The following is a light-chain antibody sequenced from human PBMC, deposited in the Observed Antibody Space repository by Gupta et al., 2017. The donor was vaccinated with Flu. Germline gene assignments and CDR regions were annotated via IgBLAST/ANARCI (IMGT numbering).Light chain of an antibody. J-gene: IGKJ1*01. Sequence: PATLSVSPGERVTLSCRASQSVSIDLAWYQQKPGQAPRLLIYSASKRATAIPARFSGSGFGTEFTLTISSLQSEDFAVYYCQQYNDWPRTFGQGTKVEIK. CDR1: QSVSID. CDR2: SAS. V-gene: IGKV3-15*01. CDR3: QQYNDWPRT.